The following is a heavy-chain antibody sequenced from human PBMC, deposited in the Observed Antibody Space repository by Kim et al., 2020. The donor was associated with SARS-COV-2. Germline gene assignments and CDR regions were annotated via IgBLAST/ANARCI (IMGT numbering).Heavy chain of an antibody. CDR2: IIPIFGTA. V-gene: IGHV1-69*13. CDR1: GGTFSSYA. CDR3: ASPPSPYYYDSSGYHY. Sequence: SVKVSCKASGGTFSSYAISWVRQAPGQGLEWMGGIIPIFGTANYAQKFQGRVTITADESTSTAYMELSSLRSEDTAVYYCASPPSPYYYDSSGYHYWGQGTLVTVSS. J-gene: IGHJ4*02. D-gene: IGHD3-22*01.